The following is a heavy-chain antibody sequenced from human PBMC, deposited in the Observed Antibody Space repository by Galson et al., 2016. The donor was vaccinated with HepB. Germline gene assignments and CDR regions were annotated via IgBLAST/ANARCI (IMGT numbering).Heavy chain of an antibody. CDR1: GFTVSSYS. CDR2: MSSSGSTM. V-gene: IGHV3-48*02. Sequence: SLRLSCAASGFTVSSYSMNWVRQAPGKGLEWVSSMSSSGSTMYYADSVKGRFTISRDLAQNSIYLQMNSLRDEDTAAYYCAKDGGQQVVRWERLRKVYYYYAMDVWGQGTTVTVSS. CDR3: AKDGGQQVVRWERLRKVYYYYAMDV. D-gene: IGHD4-23*01. J-gene: IGHJ6*02.